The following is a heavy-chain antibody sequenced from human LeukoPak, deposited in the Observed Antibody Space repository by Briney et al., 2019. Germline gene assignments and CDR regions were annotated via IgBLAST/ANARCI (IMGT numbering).Heavy chain of an antibody. CDR1: GFTFSSNA. J-gene: IGHJ4*02. D-gene: IGHD2-2*01. CDR2: ITVSGGNT. CDR3: AKALKYQLTFFDY. Sequence: PGGSLRLSCAASGFTFSSNAMSWVRQAPGKGLEWVSGITVSGGNTYYADSVKGRFTISRDNSKNTLYLQMNSLRAEDTAVYYCAKALKYQLTFFDYWGQGTLVTVSS. V-gene: IGHV3-23*01.